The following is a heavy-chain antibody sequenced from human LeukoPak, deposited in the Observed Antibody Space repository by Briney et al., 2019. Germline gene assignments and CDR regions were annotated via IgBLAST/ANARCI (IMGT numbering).Heavy chain of an antibody. CDR3: AREIVVVPAAYDY. CDR1: GVSISTSRYY. Sequence: SETLSLTCTVSGVSISTSRYYWGWIRQPPGKGLEWIGNIYYTGPTYYNASLESRVTISLDTSKNQFFLKLNSVTAADTAVYYCAREIVVVPAAYDYWGQGTLVTVSS. J-gene: IGHJ4*02. V-gene: IGHV4-39*07. D-gene: IGHD2-2*01. CDR2: IYYTGPT.